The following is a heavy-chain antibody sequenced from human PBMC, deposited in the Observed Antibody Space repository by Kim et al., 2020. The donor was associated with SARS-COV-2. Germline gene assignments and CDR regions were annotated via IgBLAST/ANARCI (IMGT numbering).Heavy chain of an antibody. V-gene: IGHV3-53*01. CDR1: GFSVSTYD. CDR3: STTFLWF. Sequence: GGSLRLSCAASGFSVSTYDMSWVRQAPGKGLEWVATIFGSGATYFAASSTGRFSISTDNSTNTPYLQLISLRAADTAAFHCSTTFLWF. J-gene: IGHJ5*01. CDR2: IFGSGAT. D-gene: IGHD3-16*01.